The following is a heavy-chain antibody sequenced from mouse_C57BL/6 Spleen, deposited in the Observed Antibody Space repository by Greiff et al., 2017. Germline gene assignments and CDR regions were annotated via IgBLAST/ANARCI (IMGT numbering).Heavy chain of an antibody. J-gene: IGHJ3*01. CDR2: IYPGDGDT. CDR1: GYAFSSYW. Sequence: QVQLQQSGPELVKPGASVTISCKASGYAFSSYWMNWVKQRPGQGLEWIGRIYPGDGDTNYNRKFKGKATLTADKSSSTAYMRLSSLTSEDSAVYFCAEDGSSCAVAYWGQGTLVTVSA. V-gene: IGHV1-82*01. D-gene: IGHD1-1*01. CDR3: AEDGSSCAVAY.